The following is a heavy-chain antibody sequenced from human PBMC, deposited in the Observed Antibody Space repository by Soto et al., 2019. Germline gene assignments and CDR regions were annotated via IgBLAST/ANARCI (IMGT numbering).Heavy chain of an antibody. V-gene: IGHV4-31*03. CDR2: IYYSGST. D-gene: IGHD1-26*01. J-gene: IGHJ4*02. CDR3: ASSLWDVNTFDY. Sequence: SETLSLTCTVSGGSISSGGYYWSWIRQHPGKGLEWIGYIYYSGSTYYNPSLKSRVTISVDTSKNQFSLKLSSVTAADTAVYYCASSLWDVNTFDYWGQGTLVTVSS. CDR1: GGSISSGGYY.